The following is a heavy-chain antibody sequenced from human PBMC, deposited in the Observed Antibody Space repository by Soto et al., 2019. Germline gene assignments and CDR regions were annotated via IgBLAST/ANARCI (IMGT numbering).Heavy chain of an antibody. CDR3: ARETVGYGMDV. CDR1: GFTFSSYG. D-gene: IGHD4-17*01. CDR2: IWYDGSNK. Sequence: QVQLVESGGGVVQPGRSLRLSCAASGFTFSSYGMHWARQAPGKGLEWVAVIWYDGSNKYYADSVKGRFTISRDNSKNTLYLQMNSLRAEDTAVYYCARETVGYGMDVWGQGTTVTVSS. V-gene: IGHV3-33*01. J-gene: IGHJ6*02.